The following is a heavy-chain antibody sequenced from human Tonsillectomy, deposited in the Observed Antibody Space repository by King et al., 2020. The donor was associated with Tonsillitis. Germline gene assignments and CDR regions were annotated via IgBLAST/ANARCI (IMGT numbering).Heavy chain of an antibody. CDR2: IYPGDSDT. D-gene: IGHD5-12*01. V-gene: IGHV5-51*01. CDR1: GYSFTSYW. CDR3: ARQYVDIVATGNSYGMDV. Sequence: QLVQSGAEVKKPGESLKISCKGSGYSFTSYWIGWVRQMPGKGLEWMGIIYPGDSDTRYSPSFQGQVTISADKSISTAYLQWSSLKASDTAMYYCARQYVDIVATGNSYGMDVWGQGTTVTVSS. J-gene: IGHJ6*02.